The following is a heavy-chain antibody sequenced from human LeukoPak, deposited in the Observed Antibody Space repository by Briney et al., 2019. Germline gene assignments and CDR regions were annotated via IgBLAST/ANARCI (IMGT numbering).Heavy chain of an antibody. J-gene: IGHJ2*01. Sequence: PGGSLRLSCVASGFTFKSYGMHWVRQAPGKGLEWVAIIWYDGSNKYYADFVKGRFTTSRDNSKNTLYLQMNSLRAEDTAVYSCAKNLLGSESYSWYFDLWGRGTLVTVSS. D-gene: IGHD1-26*01. V-gene: IGHV3-33*06. CDR1: GFTFKSYG. CDR2: IWYDGSNK. CDR3: AKNLLGSESYSWYFDL.